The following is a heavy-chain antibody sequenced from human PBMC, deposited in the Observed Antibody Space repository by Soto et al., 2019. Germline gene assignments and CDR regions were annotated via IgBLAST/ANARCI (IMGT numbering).Heavy chain of an antibody. D-gene: IGHD3-10*01. CDR3: AKARGYYYYYMDV. CDR1: GFTFSSYA. Sequence: GGSLRLSCAASGFTFSSYAMSWVRQAPGKGLEWVSAISGSGGRTYYADSVKGRFTTSRDNSKNTLYLQMNSLRAEDTAVYYCAKARGYYYYYMDVWGKGTTVTVSS. CDR2: ISGSGGRT. V-gene: IGHV3-23*01. J-gene: IGHJ6*03.